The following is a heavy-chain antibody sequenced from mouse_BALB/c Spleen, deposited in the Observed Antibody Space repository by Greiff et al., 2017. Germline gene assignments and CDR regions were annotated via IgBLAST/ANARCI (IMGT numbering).Heavy chain of an antibody. J-gene: IGHJ3*01. V-gene: IGHV1-63*02. D-gene: IGHD1-1*01. Sequence: VKLQQSGAELVRPGTSVKISCKASGYTFTNYWLGWVKQRPGHGLEWIGDIYPGGGYTNYNEKFKGKATLTADTSSSTAYMQLSSLTSEDSAVYFCARSYGSSYVWFAYWGQGTLVTVSA. CDR3: ARSYGSSYVWFAY. CDR1: GYTFTNYW. CDR2: IYPGGGYT.